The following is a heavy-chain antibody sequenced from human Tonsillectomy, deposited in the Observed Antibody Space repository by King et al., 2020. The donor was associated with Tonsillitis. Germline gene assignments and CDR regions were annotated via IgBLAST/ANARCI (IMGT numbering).Heavy chain of an antibody. V-gene: IGHV1-2*02. Sequence: VQLVQSGAEVKKPGASVKVSCKASGYTFTGYYIHWVRQAPGQGLEWMGWINPYSGDTNYAQKFQGGVTMTRDTSISTAYMELSRLASDDTAVYYCARGRYCSGGSCYSHFDYWGQGTPVTVSS. CDR1: GYTFTGYY. D-gene: IGHD2-15*01. CDR2: INPYSGDT. CDR3: ARGRYCSGGSCYSHFDY. J-gene: IGHJ4*02.